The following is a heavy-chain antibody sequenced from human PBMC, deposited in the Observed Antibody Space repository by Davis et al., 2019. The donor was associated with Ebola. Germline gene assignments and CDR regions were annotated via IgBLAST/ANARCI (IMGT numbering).Heavy chain of an antibody. D-gene: IGHD6-13*01. Sequence: PGGSLRLSCAASGFTFSSYGMHWVRQAPGKGLEWVAFIRYDGSNKYYADSVKGRFTISRDNSKNTLYLQMNSLRAEDTAVYYCAKDRSWAAAGSFDYWGQGTLVTVSS. V-gene: IGHV3-30*02. CDR1: GFTFSSYG. J-gene: IGHJ4*02. CDR2: IRYDGSNK. CDR3: AKDRSWAAAGSFDY.